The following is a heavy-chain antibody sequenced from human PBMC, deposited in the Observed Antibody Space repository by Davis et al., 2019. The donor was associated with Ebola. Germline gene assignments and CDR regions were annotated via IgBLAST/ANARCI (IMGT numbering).Heavy chain of an antibody. D-gene: IGHD6-19*01. J-gene: IGHJ3*02. CDR3: ARGSGRGWEDAFDI. CDR2: MNPNSGNT. V-gene: IGHV1-8*02. Sequence: AASVKVSCKASGFAFTDYHTFSDYYIHWVRQATGQGLEWMGWMNPNSGNTDYAQKFQGRVTMTRNTSISTAYMELSSLRSEDTAVYYCARGSGRGWEDAFDIWGQGTMVTVSS. CDR1: GFAFTDYHTFSDYY.